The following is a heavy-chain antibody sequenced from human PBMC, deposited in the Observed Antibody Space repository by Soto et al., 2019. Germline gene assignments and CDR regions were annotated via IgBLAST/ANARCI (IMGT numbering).Heavy chain of an antibody. CDR2: IFYSGFT. V-gene: IGHV4-39*01. CDR1: GHSISSSNYY. D-gene: IGHD2-15*01. J-gene: IGHJ6*02. Sequence: PSETLSLTCTVSGHSISSSNYYWGWIRQPPGKGLEWIGSIFYSGFTYDNPSLKSRVTMSVDRSKNQFSLRLSSVTAADTAVYYCALGRLLLDYYYGMDVRGQGTTVTVSS. CDR3: ALGRLLLDYYYGMDV.